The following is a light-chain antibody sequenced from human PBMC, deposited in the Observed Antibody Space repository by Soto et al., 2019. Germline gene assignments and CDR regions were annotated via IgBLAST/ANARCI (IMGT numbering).Light chain of an antibody. V-gene: IGKV1-27*01. J-gene: IGKJ4*01. Sequence: DIPMTQSPSSLSASVGDTVTITCRASQDISNYLAWYQQKSGKAPKLLIYAASTLQSGVPARFSGSGSGIDFTLTISSLQPEDVATYYCQKYYDAPLTFGGGTKVEIK. CDR3: QKYYDAPLT. CDR1: QDISNY. CDR2: AAS.